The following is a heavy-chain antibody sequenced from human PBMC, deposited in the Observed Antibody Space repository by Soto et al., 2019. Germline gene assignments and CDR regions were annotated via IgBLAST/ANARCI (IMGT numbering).Heavy chain of an antibody. V-gene: IGHV4-30-4*01. Sequence: TSETLSLTCSVSGGSIRSGYYYWSWIRQPPGKGLEWIGNIYYSGNTYYNPSLKSRVTISVDTSKNQFSLKLSSVTAADTAVYYCARERVGSGYDPNLDYWGQGTLVTVSS. CDR2: IYYSGNT. J-gene: IGHJ4*02. CDR3: ARERVGSGYDPNLDY. D-gene: IGHD5-12*01. CDR1: GGSIRSGYYY.